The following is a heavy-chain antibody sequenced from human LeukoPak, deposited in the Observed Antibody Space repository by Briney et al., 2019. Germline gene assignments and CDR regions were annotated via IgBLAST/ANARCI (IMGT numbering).Heavy chain of an antibody. J-gene: IGHJ4*02. D-gene: IGHD2-2*03. CDR1: GFSLSAYA. CDR2: VRGNGDT. Sequence: PGGSLTLSYAASGFSLSAYAMSWVREAPARGLEWVSSVRGNGDTFYADSVKGRFTVSRDDSRNTVYLQLNNLRVEDTAIYYCAKANWISSADAVFWGQGTVVTVSS. CDR3: AKANWISSADAVF. V-gene: IGHV3-23*01.